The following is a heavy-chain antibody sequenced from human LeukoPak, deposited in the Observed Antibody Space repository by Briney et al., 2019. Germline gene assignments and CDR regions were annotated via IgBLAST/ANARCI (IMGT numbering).Heavy chain of an antibody. Sequence: SETLSLTCTVSGGSISSYYWSWIRQPPGKGLEWIGYIYYSGGTNYNPSLKSRVTISVDTSKNQFSLKLSSVTAADTAVYYCASATNDAFDIWGQGTMVTVSS. J-gene: IGHJ3*02. CDR2: IYYSGGT. CDR1: GGSISSYY. CDR3: ASATNDAFDI. V-gene: IGHV4-59*08.